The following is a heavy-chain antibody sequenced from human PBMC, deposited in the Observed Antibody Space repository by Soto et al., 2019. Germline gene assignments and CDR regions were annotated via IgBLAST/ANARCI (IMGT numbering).Heavy chain of an antibody. V-gene: IGHV3-9*01. CDR3: AKDFHPFWSGSLSYYYYGMDV. D-gene: IGHD3-3*01. CDR1: GFTFDDYA. Sequence: PGGSLRLSCAASGFTFDDYAMHWVRQAPGKGLEWVSGISWNSGSIGYADSVKGRFTISRDNAKNSLYLQMSSLRAEDTALYYCAKDFHPFWSGSLSYYYYGMDVWGQGTTVTVSS. J-gene: IGHJ6*02. CDR2: ISWNSGSI.